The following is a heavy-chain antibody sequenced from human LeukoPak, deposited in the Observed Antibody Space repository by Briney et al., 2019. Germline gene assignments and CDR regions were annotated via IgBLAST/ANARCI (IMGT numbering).Heavy chain of an antibody. CDR2: VSKSGNT. D-gene: IGHD3-9*01. V-gene: IGHV4-59*02. CDR1: AGSVTSHC. CDR3: ARARYVNSFYAFDI. Sequence: PSHTLSLTWTVSAGSVTSHCWGCIRHHPRNGLEWIGYVSKSGNTSYSPYLKSRVTIFGDTSKNQFFLRLTSVTAADTAVYYCARARYVNSFYAFDIWGQGTMVTVSS. J-gene: IGHJ3*02.